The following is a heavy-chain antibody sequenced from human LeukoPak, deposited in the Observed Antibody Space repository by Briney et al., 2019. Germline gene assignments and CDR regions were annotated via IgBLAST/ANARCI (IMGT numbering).Heavy chain of an antibody. Sequence: PGGSLRLSCAASGFTFSSHWMRWVRQVPGKGLVWVGRINSDGNTISYADSVKGRVTISRDNAENTLYMQLNSLRAEDTAVYSCARSVWDPYTWYFDLWGRGTLVTVSS. CDR1: GFTFSSHW. CDR3: ARSVWDPYTWYFDL. V-gene: IGHV3-74*01. J-gene: IGHJ2*01. CDR2: INSDGNTI. D-gene: IGHD1-26*01.